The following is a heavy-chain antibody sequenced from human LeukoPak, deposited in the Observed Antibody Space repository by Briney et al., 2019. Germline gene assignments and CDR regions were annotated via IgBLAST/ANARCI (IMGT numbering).Heavy chain of an antibody. CDR1: GFSFSSYS. D-gene: IGHD2-8*01. CDR2: MSCNGRSR. J-gene: IGHJ4*02. Sequence: RGSRRLSCAASGFSFSSYSMSWGSHAPGEWLEWVYGMSCNGRSRYYGDSVNRQFTISRDNHKITLHLQMNSLRAEDTAVYYCTETDIGLQGHWGQGTLVTVSS. V-gene: IGHV3-23*01. CDR3: TETDIGLQGH.